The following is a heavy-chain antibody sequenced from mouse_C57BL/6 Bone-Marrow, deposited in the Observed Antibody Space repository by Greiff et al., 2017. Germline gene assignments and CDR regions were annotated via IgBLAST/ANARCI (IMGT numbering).Heavy chain of an antibody. V-gene: IGHV1-22*01. CDR2: INPNNGGT. CDR1: GYTFTDYN. CDR3: AREGVNGTGDYFDY. Sequence: VQLQQSGPELVKPGASVKMSCKASGYTFTDYNMHWVKPSHGKSLEWIGYINPNNGGTSYNQKFKGKATLTVNKSSSTAYMELRSLTSEDSAVYYCAREGVNGTGDYFDYWGQGTTLTVSS. J-gene: IGHJ2*01. D-gene: IGHD4-1*01.